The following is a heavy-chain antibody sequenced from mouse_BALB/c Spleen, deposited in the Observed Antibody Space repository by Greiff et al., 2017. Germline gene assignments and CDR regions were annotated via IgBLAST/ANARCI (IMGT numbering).Heavy chain of an antibody. Sequence: VQLQQPGSVLVRPGASVKMSCKASGYTFTSYWMHWVKQRPGQGLEWIGAIYPGNSDTSYNQKFKGKAKLTAVTSTSTAYMELSSLTNEDSAVYYCTIKSPWFAYWGQGTLVTVSA. CDR2: IYPGNSDT. CDR3: TIKSPWFAY. J-gene: IGHJ3*01. CDR1: GYTFTSYW. V-gene: IGHV1-5*01.